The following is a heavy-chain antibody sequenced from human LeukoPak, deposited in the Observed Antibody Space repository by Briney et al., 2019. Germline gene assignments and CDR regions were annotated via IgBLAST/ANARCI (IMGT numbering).Heavy chain of an antibody. V-gene: IGHV3-48*03. D-gene: IGHD1-26*01. Sequence: PGGSLRLSCAASGFTFSTYEMHWVRQAPGKGLEWVSYMSSTGDIIYYADSVKGRFTISRDNAKNSLYLQMDSLRAEDTAVYYCARDDGGRQTSSLDYWGQGTLVAVSS. CDR2: MSSTGDII. CDR3: ARDDGGRQTSSLDY. CDR1: GFTFSTYE. J-gene: IGHJ4*02.